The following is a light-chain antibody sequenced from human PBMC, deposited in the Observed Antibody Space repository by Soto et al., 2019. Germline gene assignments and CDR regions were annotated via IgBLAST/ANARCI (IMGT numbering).Light chain of an antibody. Sequence: EVMMTQSPGTLSLSTGERATLSCRASQSVSSNSLAWYQKKPGQAPRLLIYGASSRAAGIPDRFTGSGSGTDFTLTISRLEPEDFAVYYCQQYGSSLTWTFGQGTKVDIK. V-gene: IGKV3-20*01. CDR2: GAS. CDR1: QSVSSNS. CDR3: QQYGSSLTWT. J-gene: IGKJ1*01.